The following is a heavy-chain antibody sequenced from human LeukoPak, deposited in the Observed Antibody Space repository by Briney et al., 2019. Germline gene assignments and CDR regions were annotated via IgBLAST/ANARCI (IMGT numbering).Heavy chain of an antibody. CDR1: GFTFSSYA. Sequence: PGGSLRLSCAASGFTFSSYAMSWVRQAPGKGLEWVSAISGSGGSTYYADSVKGRFTISRDNAKNSLYLQMNSLRAEDTAVYYCATRYCSSTSCYAFDDWGQGTLVTVSS. CDR2: ISGSGGST. V-gene: IGHV3-23*01. J-gene: IGHJ4*02. D-gene: IGHD2-2*01. CDR3: ATRYCSSTSCYAFDD.